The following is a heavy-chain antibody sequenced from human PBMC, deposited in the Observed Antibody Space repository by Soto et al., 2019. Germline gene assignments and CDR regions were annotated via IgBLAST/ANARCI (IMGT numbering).Heavy chain of an antibody. D-gene: IGHD2-15*01. Sequence: SQTLSLTCAISGDSVSSNSAAWNWIRQSPSRGLEWLGRTYYRSKWYNDYAVSVKSRITINPDTSKNQFSLQLNSVTPEDTAVYYCARENVIGLFSGGSCDSFDFCGQGPMVTASS. CDR3: ARENVIGLFSGGSCDSFDF. V-gene: IGHV6-1*01. CDR1: GDSVSSNSAA. J-gene: IGHJ3*01. CDR2: TYYRSKWYN.